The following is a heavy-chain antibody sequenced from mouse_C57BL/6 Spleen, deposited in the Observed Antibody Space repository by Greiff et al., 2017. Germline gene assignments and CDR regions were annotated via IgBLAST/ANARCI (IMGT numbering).Heavy chain of an antibody. CDR1: GYTFTDYY. V-gene: IGHV1-76*01. D-gene: IGHD2-12*01. J-gene: IGHJ4*01. CDR3: ARDDSLYYYAMDY. Sequence: QVQLKQSGAELVRPGASVKLSSKASGYTFTDYYINWVKQRPGQGLEWIARIYPGSGNTYYNEKLKGKATLTAEKSSSTAYMQLSSLTSEYSAVYFCARDDSLYYYAMDYGGQGTSVTVSS. CDR2: IYPGSGNT.